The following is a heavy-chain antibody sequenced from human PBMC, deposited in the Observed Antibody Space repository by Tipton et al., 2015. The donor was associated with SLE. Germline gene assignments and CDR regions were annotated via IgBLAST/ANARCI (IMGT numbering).Heavy chain of an antibody. CDR2: IYYSGTT. CDR3: ARGPSLRYFDWLSQPFDY. D-gene: IGHD3-9*01. V-gene: IGHV4-59*12. Sequence: TLSLTCSVSGASITDYQWTWIRQPPGKRLEWIGYIYYSGTTNYNPSLKSRVTISVDTSKNQFSLKLSSVTAADTAVYYCARGPSLRYFDWLSQPFDYWGQGTLVTVSS. J-gene: IGHJ4*02. CDR1: GASITDYQ.